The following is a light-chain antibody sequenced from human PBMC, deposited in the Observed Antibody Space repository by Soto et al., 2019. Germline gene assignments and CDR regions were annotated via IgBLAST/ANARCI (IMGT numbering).Light chain of an antibody. V-gene: IGKV3-20*01. CDR2: GAS. CDR3: QQYGSSPGT. Sequence: EIVLTQSPGTLSLSPGERATLSCRASQSVSSSYLAWYLQKPGQAPILLIYGASTRATGIPGRFSGSGSGTDFTLPISRLEPEDFAVYSCQQYGSSPGTFGQGTKVEIK. J-gene: IGKJ1*01. CDR1: QSVSSSY.